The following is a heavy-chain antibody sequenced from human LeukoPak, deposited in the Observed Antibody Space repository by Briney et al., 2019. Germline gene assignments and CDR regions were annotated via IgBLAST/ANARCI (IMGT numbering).Heavy chain of an antibody. J-gene: IGHJ4*02. V-gene: IGHV3-23*01. D-gene: IGHD1-1*01. CDR1: GFTFSNYA. Sequence: GGSLRPSWAVSGFTFSNYAMSWVRQAPGKGLEWVSVITGSGVHTYYADSVKGRFTISRDNSKDTLSLQMNSLRAEDTAVYYCAKAPTRYPDWVYFDSWGQGTLVTVSS. CDR2: ITGSGVHT. CDR3: AKAPTRYPDWVYFDS.